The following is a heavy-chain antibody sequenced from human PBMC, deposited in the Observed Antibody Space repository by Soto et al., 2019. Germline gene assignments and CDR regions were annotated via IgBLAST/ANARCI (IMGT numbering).Heavy chain of an antibody. D-gene: IGHD6-19*01. J-gene: IGHJ4*02. Sequence: ASVKVSCKASGYAFTGYYMHWVRQAPGQGFEWMGRISPKSGGTNYAQKFQGRVTMTWDTSLNTAYMELSSLISEDTAVYYCARPPGYISDWYYFDLWGQGTLVTVSS. CDR3: ARPPGYISDWYYFDL. CDR1: GYAFTGYY. CDR2: ISPKSGGT. V-gene: IGHV1-2*02.